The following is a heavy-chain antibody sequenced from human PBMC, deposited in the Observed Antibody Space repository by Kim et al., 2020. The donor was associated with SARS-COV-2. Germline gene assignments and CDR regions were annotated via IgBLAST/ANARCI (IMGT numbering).Heavy chain of an antibody. CDR3: ARKGNGWVNGYGGNSGFDP. CDR2: IYYSGNT. D-gene: IGHD4-17*01. J-gene: IGHJ5*02. Sequence: SETLSLTCTVSGGSISSYYWSWIRQPPGKGLEWIGYIYYSGNTNYNPSLKSRVTISVDTSKNQFSLKLSSVTAADTAVYYCARKGNGWVNGYGGNSGFDPWGQGTLVTVSS. V-gene: IGHV4-59*13. CDR1: GGSISSYY.